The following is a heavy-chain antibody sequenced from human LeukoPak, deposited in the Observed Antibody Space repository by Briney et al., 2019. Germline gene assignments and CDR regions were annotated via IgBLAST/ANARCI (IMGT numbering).Heavy chain of an antibody. CDR1: GFTLSDYY. V-gene: IGHV3-11*06. CDR2: ISSSSSYT. Sequence: GGSLRLSCAASGFTLSDYYMSWIRQAPGKGLEWVSYISSSSSYTNYADSVKGRFTISRDNAKNSLYLQMNSLRAEDTAVYYCARDGRTYYDILTTNWFDPWGQGTLVTVSS. J-gene: IGHJ5*02. CDR3: ARDGRTYYDILTTNWFDP. D-gene: IGHD3-9*01.